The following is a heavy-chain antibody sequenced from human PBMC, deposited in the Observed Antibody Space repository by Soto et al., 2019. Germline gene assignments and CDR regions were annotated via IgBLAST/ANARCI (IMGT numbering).Heavy chain of an antibody. CDR1: GGSMRNVY. J-gene: IGHJ4*02. CDR3: ARAHAPTLPFDF. Sequence: SETLSLTCSVSGGSMRNVYWSWIRQPPGKGLEWIGFIFHSGNAKYSPSLQSRVTMSIDTSKDQFSLSLESVTAADTAVYFCARAHAPTLPFDFWGQGTLVTVSS. V-gene: IGHV4-59*01. CDR2: IFHSGNA. D-gene: IGHD2-15*01.